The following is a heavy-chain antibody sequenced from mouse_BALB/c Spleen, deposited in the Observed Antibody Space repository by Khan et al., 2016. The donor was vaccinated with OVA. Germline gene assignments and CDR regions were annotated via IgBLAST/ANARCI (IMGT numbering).Heavy chain of an antibody. CDR1: GYTFTSYY. V-gene: IGHV1S81*02. Sequence: VQLQESGAELVTPGASVRLSCKASGYTFTSYYLYWVKQRPGQGLEWIGDINPNNGGTNFNEKFKNKATLTVDKSSSTAYIQLNSLTSVDSAVYYCSRSGYCSFAYWGQGTLVTVSA. D-gene: IGHD3-2*02. CDR3: SRSGYCSFAY. CDR2: INPNNGGT. J-gene: IGHJ3*01.